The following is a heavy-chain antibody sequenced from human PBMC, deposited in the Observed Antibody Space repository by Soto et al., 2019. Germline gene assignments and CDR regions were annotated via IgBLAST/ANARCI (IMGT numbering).Heavy chain of an antibody. CDR1: GGSISSSSYY. CDR2: IYYSGTT. D-gene: IGHD6-6*01. V-gene: IGHV4-39*06. J-gene: IGHJ5*02. Sequence: SETLSLTCTVSGGSISSSSYYWAGVRQPPGKGLEWIGSIYYSGTTYYNPSLKSRVTISEDTSKNQFAMRLSSVTAADTAVYFCARAFSSSSAVDLWGQGTQVTVSS. CDR3: ARAFSSSSAVDL.